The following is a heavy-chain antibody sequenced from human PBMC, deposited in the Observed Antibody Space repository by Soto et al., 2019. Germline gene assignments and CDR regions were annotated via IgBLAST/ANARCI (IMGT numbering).Heavy chain of an antibody. V-gene: IGHV3-74*01. D-gene: IGHD2-2*01. J-gene: IGHJ5*02. CDR1: GFTFSTYW. Sequence: EVQLVESGGGLVQPGGSLRLSCAASGFTFSTYWMHWIRQVPGKGLEWVSRINSDASHTYYADSVKGRFTISRDNAKKNLHWDMNTLRADDTAVYYCVRDGHCLTTSCVGSWVAPGGLSSLVPVSS. CDR2: INSDASHT. CDR3: VRDGHCLTTSCVGSWVAP.